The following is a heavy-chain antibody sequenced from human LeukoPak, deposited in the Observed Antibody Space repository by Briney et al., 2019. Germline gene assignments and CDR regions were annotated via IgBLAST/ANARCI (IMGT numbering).Heavy chain of an antibody. Sequence: PSETLSLTCTVSSGSISSHYWSWIRQPPGKGLEWIRYIYYSGSSKYNPSLKSRVTISVDTSKNQFSLKLSSVTAADTAVYYYARLYDSSGYTNWLDPWGQGTLVTVSS. CDR3: ARLYDSSGYTNWLDP. J-gene: IGHJ5*02. D-gene: IGHD3-22*01. CDR2: IYYSGSS. V-gene: IGHV4-59*11. CDR1: SGSISSHY.